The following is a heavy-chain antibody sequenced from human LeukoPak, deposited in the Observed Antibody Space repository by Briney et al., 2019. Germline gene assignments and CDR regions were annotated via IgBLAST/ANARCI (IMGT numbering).Heavy chain of an antibody. CDR1: GYTFTSYY. J-gene: IGHJ4*02. CDR2: INPSGGST. D-gene: IGHD4-17*01. CDR3: ARARSSVTTVTTPVY. Sequence: ASVTVSCKASGYTFTSYYMHWVRQAPGQGLEWMGIINPSGGSTSYAQKFQGRVTMTRDTSTSTVYMELSSLSSEDTAVYYCARARSSVTTVTTPVYWGQGTLVTVSS. V-gene: IGHV1-46*01.